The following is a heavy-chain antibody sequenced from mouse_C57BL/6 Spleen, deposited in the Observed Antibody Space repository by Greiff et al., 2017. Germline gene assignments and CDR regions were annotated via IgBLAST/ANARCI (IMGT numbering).Heavy chain of an antibody. V-gene: IGHV5-16*01. CDR1: GFTFSDYY. D-gene: IGHD1-1*01. J-gene: IGHJ1*03. Sequence: VNLVESEGGLVQPGSSMKLSCTASGFTFSDYYMAWVRQVPEKGLEWVANINYDGSSTYYLDSLKSRFIISRDNAKNILYLQMSSLKSEDTATYYCAREDYYGSSYGYFDVWGTGTTVTVSS. CDR3: AREDYYGSSYGYFDV. CDR2: INYDGSST.